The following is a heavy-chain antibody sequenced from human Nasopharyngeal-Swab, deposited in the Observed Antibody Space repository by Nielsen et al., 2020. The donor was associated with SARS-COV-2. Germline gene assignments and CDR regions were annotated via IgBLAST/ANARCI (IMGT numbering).Heavy chain of an antibody. V-gene: IGHV4-39*01. D-gene: IGHD3-16*01. Sequence: WIRQPPGKGLEWIGSIYYSGSTYYNPSLKSRVTTSVDTSKSQFSLKLSSVTAADTAVYYYARRVARAPRHEGDYYYGMDVWGQGTTVTVSS. CDR2: IYYSGST. CDR3: ARRVARAPRHEGDYYYGMDV. J-gene: IGHJ6*02.